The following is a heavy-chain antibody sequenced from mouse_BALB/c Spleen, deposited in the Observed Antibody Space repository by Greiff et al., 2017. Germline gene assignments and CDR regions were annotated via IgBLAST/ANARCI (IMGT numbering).Heavy chain of an antibody. Sequence: EVKLVESGGGLVQPGGSRKLSCAASGFTFSSFGMHWVRQAPEKGLEWVAYISSGSSTIYYADTVKGRFTISRDKPKNTLFLQMTSLRSEDTAMYYCARSGDYRGFAYWGQGTLVTVSA. V-gene: IGHV5-17*02. D-gene: IGHD2-4*01. CDR1: GFTFSSFG. J-gene: IGHJ3*01. CDR2: ISSGSSTI. CDR3: ARSGDYRGFAY.